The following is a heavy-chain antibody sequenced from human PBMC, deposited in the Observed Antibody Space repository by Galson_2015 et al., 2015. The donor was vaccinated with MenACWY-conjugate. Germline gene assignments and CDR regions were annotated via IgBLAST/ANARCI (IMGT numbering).Heavy chain of an antibody. CDR3: ARDQDPNIPHTFDI. Sequence: SETLSLTCTVSGGSISSPREHWGWIRQPPGKGLEWIGTIYYSGSTYYNPSLKSRVTISVDRSKNEFSLKLTSVTAADTAVYYCARDQDPNIPHTFDIWGQGTMVTVSS. CDR1: GGSISSPREH. CDR2: IYYSGST. D-gene: IGHD2/OR15-2a*01. V-gene: IGHV4-39*07. J-gene: IGHJ3*02.